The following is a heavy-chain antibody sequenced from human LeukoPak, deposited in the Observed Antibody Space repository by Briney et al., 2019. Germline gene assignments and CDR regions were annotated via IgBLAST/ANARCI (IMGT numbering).Heavy chain of an antibody. D-gene: IGHD6-19*01. CDR2: IYYSGST. J-gene: IGHJ4*02. CDR3: ARFFPVAGTFDY. V-gene: IGHV4-59*01. CDR1: GGSISSYY. Sequence: ETLSLTXXXXGGSISSYYWSWIRQPPGKGLEWIGYIYYSGSTNYNPSLKSRVTISVDTSKNQFSLKLSSVTAADTAVYYCARFFPVAGTFDYWGQGTLVTVSS.